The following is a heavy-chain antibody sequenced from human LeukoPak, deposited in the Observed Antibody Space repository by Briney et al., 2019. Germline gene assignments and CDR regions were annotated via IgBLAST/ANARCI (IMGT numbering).Heavy chain of an antibody. V-gene: IGHV4-59*01. CDR1: GGSISSYY. D-gene: IGHD3-9*01. Sequence: SETLSLTCTVPGGSISSYYWSWIRQPPGKGLEWIGYIYYSRSTNYNPSLKSRVTISVNTSKNQFSLKLSSVTAADTAVYYCARSNYDILTGPFGGWFDPWGQGTLVTVSS. J-gene: IGHJ5*02. CDR3: ARSNYDILTGPFGGWFDP. CDR2: IYYSRST.